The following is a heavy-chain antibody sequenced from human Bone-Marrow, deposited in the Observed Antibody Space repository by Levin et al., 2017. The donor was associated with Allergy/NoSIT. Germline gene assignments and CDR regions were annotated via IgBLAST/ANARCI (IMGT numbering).Heavy chain of an antibody. CDR3: AKDIGVDDSNSWYYFDF. CDR2: ITWNGGAT. J-gene: IGHJ4*02. V-gene: IGHV3-43*01. Sequence: GESLKISCAASGFTFDDFTMHWVRQSPGKGLEWVSLITWNGGATYYADSVKGRFTISRDNSKNSLFLRMNSLRPEDSALYYCAKDIGVDDSNSWYYFDFWGQGTLVTVSS. D-gene: IGHD6-13*01. CDR1: GFTFDDFT.